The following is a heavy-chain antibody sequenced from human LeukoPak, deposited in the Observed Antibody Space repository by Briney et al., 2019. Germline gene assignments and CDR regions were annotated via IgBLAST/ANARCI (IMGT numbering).Heavy chain of an antibody. V-gene: IGHV1-18*01. CDR1: GYTFTSYG. CDR2: ISAYSGNT. CDR3: ARFRAGVGEPYGDY. Sequence: ASVKVSCKASGYTFTSYGISWVRQAPGQGLEWMGCISAYSGNTNYAQKLQGRVTMTTDTSTSTAYMELRSLRPDDTAVYYCARFRAGVGEPYGDYWGQGTLVTVSS. J-gene: IGHJ4*02. D-gene: IGHD3-10*01.